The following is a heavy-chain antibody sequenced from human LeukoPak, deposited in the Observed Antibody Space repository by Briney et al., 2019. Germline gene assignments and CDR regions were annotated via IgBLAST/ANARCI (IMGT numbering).Heavy chain of an antibody. CDR1: GFTFSSYE. CDR3: ARDLGGAAGAFDI. Sequence: GGYLRLSCAASGFTFSSYEMNWVRQAPGKGLEWVSYISSSGSTIYYADSVKGRFTISRDNAKNSLYLQMNSLRAEDTAVYYCARDLGGAAGAFDIWGQGTMVTASS. V-gene: IGHV3-48*03. CDR2: ISSSGSTI. D-gene: IGHD6-13*01. J-gene: IGHJ3*02.